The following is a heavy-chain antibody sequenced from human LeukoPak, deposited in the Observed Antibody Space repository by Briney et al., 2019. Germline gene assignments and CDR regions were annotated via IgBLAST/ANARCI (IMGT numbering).Heavy chain of an antibody. CDR1: GGSISSYY. J-gene: IGHJ3*02. CDR3: ARDSVYLPYSSSTSCYAFDI. CDR2: IYTSGST. Sequence: SETLSLTCTVSGGSISSYYWSWIRQPAGKGLEWIGRIYTSGSTNYNPSLKSRVTMLVDTSKNQFSLKMSSVTAADTAVYYCARDSVYLPYSSSTSCYAFDIWGQGTMVTVSS. D-gene: IGHD2-2*01. V-gene: IGHV4-4*07.